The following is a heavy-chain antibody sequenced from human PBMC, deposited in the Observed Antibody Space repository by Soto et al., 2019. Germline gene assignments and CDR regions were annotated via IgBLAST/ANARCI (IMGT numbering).Heavy chain of an antibody. D-gene: IGHD1-26*01. Sequence: PGGSLRLSCAASGFTFSSYGMHWVRQAPGKGLEWVAVISYDGSNKYYADSVEGRFTISRDNSKNTLYLQMNSLRAEDTAVYYCAKDQGSGFDYWGQGTLVTVSS. V-gene: IGHV3-30*18. CDR2: ISYDGSNK. CDR3: AKDQGSGFDY. CDR1: GFTFSSYG. J-gene: IGHJ4*02.